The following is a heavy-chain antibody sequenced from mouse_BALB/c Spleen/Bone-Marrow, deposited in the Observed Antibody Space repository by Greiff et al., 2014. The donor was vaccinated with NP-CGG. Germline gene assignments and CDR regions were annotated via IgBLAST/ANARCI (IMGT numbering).Heavy chain of an antibody. CDR3: TRSLRRYFDY. D-gene: IGHD1-2*01. CDR2: ILPGTGST. J-gene: IGHJ2*01. Sequence: LQESGAELMKPGASVKISCKATGYTFSHYWIEWVKQRPGHGLEWIGEILPGTGSTKYNEKFKGKATITADTSSSTAYMQLGSLTSEDSAVYYCTRSLRRYFDYWGQGTTLTVSS. CDR1: GYTFSHYW. V-gene: IGHV1-9*01.